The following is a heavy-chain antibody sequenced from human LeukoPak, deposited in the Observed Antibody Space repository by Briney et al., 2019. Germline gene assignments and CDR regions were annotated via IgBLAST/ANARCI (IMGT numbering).Heavy chain of an antibody. D-gene: IGHD3-16*02. CDR2: ITSIGGYI. CDR3: ARDAIIGGILV. CDR1: GFTFSSYT. V-gene: IGHV3-21*01. Sequence: GGSLRLSCAASGFTFSSYTMNWVRQAPGKGLEWVSSITSIGGYIYYADSVKGRFTISRDNAMNSLYLQMNSLRAEDTAVYYCARDAIIGGILVWGQGTLVTVSS. J-gene: IGHJ4*02.